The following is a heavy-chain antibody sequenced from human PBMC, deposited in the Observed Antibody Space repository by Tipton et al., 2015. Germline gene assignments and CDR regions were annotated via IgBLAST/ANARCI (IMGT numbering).Heavy chain of an antibody. CDR3: ARGRGWRVFDY. CDR2: IYSNGNT. CDR1: GGSISSSDYY. J-gene: IGHJ4*02. V-gene: IGHV4-39*07. D-gene: IGHD3-10*01. Sequence: GLVKPSETLSLICTVSGGSISSSDYYWGWIRQPPGKGLEWIGSIYSNGNTYYNPSLKSRVTISVDTSKSQFFLKLTSVIAADTAVYFCARGRGWRVFDYWGQGTLVTVSS.